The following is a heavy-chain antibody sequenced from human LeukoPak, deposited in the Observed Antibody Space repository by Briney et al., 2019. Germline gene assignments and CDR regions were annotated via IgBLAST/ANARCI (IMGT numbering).Heavy chain of an antibody. CDR1: GFTFSSYW. CDR3: ARDRSSSGWYGMDV. V-gene: IGHV3-7*03. J-gene: IGHJ6*02. CDR2: IKQDGSEK. D-gene: IGHD6-19*01. Sequence: GGSLRLSCAASGFTFSSYWMSWVRQAPGKGLEWVANIKQDGSEKYYVDSVKGRFTISRDNAKNSLYLQMNSLRAEDTAVYYCARDRSSSGWYGMDVWGQGTTVTVSS.